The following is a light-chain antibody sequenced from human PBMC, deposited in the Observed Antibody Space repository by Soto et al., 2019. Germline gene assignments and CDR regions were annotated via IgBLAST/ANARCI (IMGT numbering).Light chain of an antibody. J-gene: IGKJ1*01. V-gene: IGKV1-39*01. CDR3: QQILSLRT. CDR2: TAS. Sequence: DIQMTQSPSSLSASVGDRVTITCRASQSISINLNWYQQKAGQAPKLLISTASGLQSGVPSRFSGSGSGTDFTLTISSLQPEDFATYYCQQILSLRTFGQGTKVEMK. CDR1: QSISIN.